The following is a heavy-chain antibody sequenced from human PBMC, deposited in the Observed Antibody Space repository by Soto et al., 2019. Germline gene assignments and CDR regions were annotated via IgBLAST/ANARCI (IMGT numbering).Heavy chain of an antibody. V-gene: IGHV3-23*01. CDR2: MGGANGDT. Sequence: VQMLESGGGLVQPGGSLRLSCAASGFIFSDYAMSWVRQAPGKGLEWFAGMGGANGDTYYAESVRGRFAIFRDNSKSTLFLQLNSLRAEDTAVYFCAKDVVDHNSVWDPFDIWGQGTLGTVSS. CDR1: GFIFSDYA. J-gene: IGHJ3*02. CDR3: AKDVVDHNSVWDPFDI. D-gene: IGHD2-21*01.